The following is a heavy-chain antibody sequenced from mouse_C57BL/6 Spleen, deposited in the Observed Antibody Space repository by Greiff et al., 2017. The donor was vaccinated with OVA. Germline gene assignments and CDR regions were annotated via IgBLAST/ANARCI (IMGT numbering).Heavy chain of an antibody. CDR2: ISSGGSYT. J-gene: IGHJ1*03. CDR1: GFTFSSYG. CDR3: ARHTGTGWYFDV. V-gene: IGHV5-6*02. Sequence: DVKLQESGGDLVKPGGSLKLSCAASGFTFSSYGMSWVRQTPDKRLEWVATISSGGSYTYYPDSVKGRFTISRDNAKNTLYLQMSSLKSEDTAMYYCARHTGTGWYFDVWGTGTTVTVSS. D-gene: IGHD4-1*01.